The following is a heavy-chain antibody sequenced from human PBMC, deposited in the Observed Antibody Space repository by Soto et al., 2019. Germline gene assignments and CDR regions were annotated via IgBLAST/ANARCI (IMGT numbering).Heavy chain of an antibody. V-gene: IGHV5-51*01. CDR2: IYPGDSDT. D-gene: IGHD5-12*01. Sequence: PGESLKISCKGSGYSFTSYWIGWVRQMPGKGLEWMGIIYPGDSDTRYSPSFQGQVTISADKSISTAYLRWSSLKASDTAMYYCARQRDGYNSGPRHFDYWGQGTLVTVSS. CDR1: GYSFTSYW. CDR3: ARQRDGYNSGPRHFDY. J-gene: IGHJ4*02.